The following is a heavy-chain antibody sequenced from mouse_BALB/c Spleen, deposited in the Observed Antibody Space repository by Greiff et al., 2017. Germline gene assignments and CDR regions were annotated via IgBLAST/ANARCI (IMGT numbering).Heavy chain of an antibody. J-gene: IGHJ3*01. Sequence: EVMLVESGGGLVQPGGSMKLSCVASGFTFSNYWMNWVRQSPEKGLEWVAEIRLKSNNYATHYAESVKGRFTISRDDSKSSVYLQMNNLRAEDTGIYYCTREGVYDGYFDYWGQGTLVTVSA. CDR1: GFTFSNYW. CDR2: IRLKSNNYAT. V-gene: IGHV6-6*02. D-gene: IGHD2-3*01. CDR3: TREGVYDGYFDY.